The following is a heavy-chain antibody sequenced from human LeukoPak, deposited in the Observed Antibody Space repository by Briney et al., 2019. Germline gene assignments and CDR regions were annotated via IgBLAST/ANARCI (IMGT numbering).Heavy chain of an antibody. Sequence: GGSLRLSCAASGFTFSNWWMRWVRQAPGKGLEWVGRIKRKTDGGTSAYAAPVKGRFTISRDDSKNTLFLQMNSLKTEDTAVYYCNTDTPIYCTNRKCYAGGNFYYWGQGTLVTVSS. CDR1: GFTFSNWW. J-gene: IGHJ4*02. D-gene: IGHD2-8*01. V-gene: IGHV3-15*01. CDR2: IKRKTDGGTS. CDR3: NTDTPIYCTNRKCYAGGNFYY.